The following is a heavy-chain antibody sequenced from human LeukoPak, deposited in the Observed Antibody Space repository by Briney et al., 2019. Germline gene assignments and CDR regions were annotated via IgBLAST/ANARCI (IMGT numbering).Heavy chain of an antibody. V-gene: IGHV4-39*01. Sequence: SETLSLTCTVSGGSISSSSYYWVGIRQSPGKGVEWIGSMSYSGSTYYNPSLKSRITISVDTSKNLFSLTLSSVTATDTAVYYCARFYNSWHAFHIWGQGTMVTVSS. J-gene: IGHJ3*02. CDR3: ARFYNSWHAFHI. CDR1: GGSISSSSYY. CDR2: MSYSGST. D-gene: IGHD6-6*01.